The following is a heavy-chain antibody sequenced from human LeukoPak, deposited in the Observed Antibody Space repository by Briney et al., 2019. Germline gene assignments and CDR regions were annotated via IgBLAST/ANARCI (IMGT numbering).Heavy chain of an antibody. CDR2: ISGSGGST. J-gene: IGHJ4*02. CDR1: GFTFSSYA. V-gene: IGHV3-23*01. Sequence: PGGSLRLSCAASGFTFSSYAMSWVRQAPGKGLAWVSAISGSGGSTYYADSLKGRFTISRDNSKNTLYLQMNSLRAEDTAVYYCARDYGDYKFDYWGQGTLVTVSS. D-gene: IGHD4-17*01. CDR3: ARDYGDYKFDY.